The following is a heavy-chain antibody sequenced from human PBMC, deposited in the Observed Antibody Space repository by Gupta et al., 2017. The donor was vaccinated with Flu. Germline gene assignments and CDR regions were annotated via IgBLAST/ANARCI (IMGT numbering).Heavy chain of an antibody. D-gene: IGHD2-15*01. CDR2: INHSGST. CDR3: ARYMVVNSWSPLNWFDP. V-gene: IGHV4-34*01. J-gene: IGHJ5*02. Sequence: QVQLQQWGAGLLKPSETLSLTCAVYGGSFSGYYWSWIRQPPGKGLEWIGEINHSGSTNYNPSLKSRVTISVDTSKNQFSLKLSSVTAADTAVYYCARYMVVNSWSPLNWFDPWGQGTLVTVSS. CDR1: GGSFSGYY.